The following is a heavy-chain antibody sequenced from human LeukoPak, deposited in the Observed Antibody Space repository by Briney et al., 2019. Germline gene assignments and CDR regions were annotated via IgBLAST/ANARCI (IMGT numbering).Heavy chain of an antibody. CDR1: AFTFSSYW. CDR2: IKQDGSEK. Sequence: GGSLRLSCAASAFTFSSYWMIWVRQAPGKGLEWVANIKQDGSEKYHVDSVKGRFTISRDNAKNSLYLQMKSLRVEDTAVYYCARAVDDYVWGSYRPPGHWGQGTLVTVSS. V-gene: IGHV3-7*05. J-gene: IGHJ4*02. D-gene: IGHD3-16*02. CDR3: ARAVDDYVWGSYRPPGH.